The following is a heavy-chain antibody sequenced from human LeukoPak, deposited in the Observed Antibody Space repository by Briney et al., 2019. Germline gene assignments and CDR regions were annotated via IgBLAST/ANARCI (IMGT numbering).Heavy chain of an antibody. D-gene: IGHD2-2*01. CDR1: GFTFSSYS. CDR3: ASRYCTSTNCYAFDI. V-gene: IGHV3-21*01. CDR2: ISSSSDYI. J-gene: IGHJ3*02. Sequence: VSLRLSCAASGFTFSSYSMNWVRQAPGKGLEWVSAISSSSDYIFYADSVQGRFTISRDNAVNSLFLQMNSLRAEDTAVYYCASRYCTSTNCYAFDIWGQGTVVTVSS.